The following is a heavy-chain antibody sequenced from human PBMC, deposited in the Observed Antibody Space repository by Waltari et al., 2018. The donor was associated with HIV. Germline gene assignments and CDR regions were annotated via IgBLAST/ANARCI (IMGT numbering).Heavy chain of an antibody. CDR3: AREPGGYYNS. D-gene: IGHD3-22*01. Sequence: QVQLQESGPGLVKPSGTLSLTCAVSGGSINDNRWWGWVRQPPGKGLEWIGEIFYSGRTKFNPSLKSRVTISVDKSKNQCSLNLSSVTAADTAMYYCAREPGGYYNSWGQGTLVTVSS. CDR2: IFYSGRT. J-gene: IGHJ4*02. V-gene: IGHV4-4*02. CDR1: GGSINDNRW.